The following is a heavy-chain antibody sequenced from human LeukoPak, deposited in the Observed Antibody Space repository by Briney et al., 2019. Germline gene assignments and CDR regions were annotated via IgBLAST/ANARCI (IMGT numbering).Heavy chain of an antibody. CDR1: GYSISSGYY. J-gene: IGHJ6*03. CDR3: ARDVQRRVVAATPIYYYYYMDV. Sequence: PSETLSLTCTVSGYSISSGYYWGWIRQPPGKGLEWVGSIYHSGRTYYNPSLKSRVTISVDTSKNQFALKLSSVTAADTAVYYCARDVQRRVVAATPIYYYYYMDVWGKGTTVTVSS. V-gene: IGHV4-38-2*02. D-gene: IGHD2-15*01. CDR2: IYHSGRT.